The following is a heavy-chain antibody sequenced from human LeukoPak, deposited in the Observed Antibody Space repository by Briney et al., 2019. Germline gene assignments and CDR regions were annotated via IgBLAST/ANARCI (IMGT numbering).Heavy chain of an antibody. J-gene: IGHJ4*02. Sequence: SETLSLTCTVSGGSISTYYWTWIRQPPGKGLEWIGYIYHSGSTNYNPSLKRRITISVDTSKNQFSLKLSSVTAADTGVYYCARESVRPYFDYWGQGTLVTVSS. D-gene: IGHD2-8*01. CDR1: GGSISTYY. CDR3: ARESVRPYFDY. V-gene: IGHV4-59*12. CDR2: IYHSGST.